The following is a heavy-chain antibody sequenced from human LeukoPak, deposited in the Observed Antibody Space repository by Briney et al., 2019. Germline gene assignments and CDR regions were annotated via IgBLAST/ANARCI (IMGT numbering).Heavy chain of an antibody. CDR1: GFTFSSNW. J-gene: IGHJ6*03. CDR2: IKQDGSEK. D-gene: IGHD1-26*01. Sequence: GGSLRLSCAASGFTFSSNWMSWVRQAPGKGLEWVANIKQDGSEKYYVDSVKGRFTISRDNAKNSLYLQMNSLRAEDTAVYYCARAPGLLYYYYMDVWGKGTTVTVSS. V-gene: IGHV3-7*01. CDR3: ARAPGLLYYYYMDV.